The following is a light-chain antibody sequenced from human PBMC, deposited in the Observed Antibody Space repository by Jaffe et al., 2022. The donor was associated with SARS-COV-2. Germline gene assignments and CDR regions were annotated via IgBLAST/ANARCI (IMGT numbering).Light chain of an antibody. CDR2: EDY. J-gene: IGLJ2*01. CDR3: GTWDSSLSVV. V-gene: IGLV1-51*02. Sequence: QSVLTQPPSVSAAPGQKVTISCSGTSSNIATNYVSWYQHLPGTAPKLLIYEDYKRPLGIPDRFSGSKSGTSATLGITGLQSGDEADYYCGTWDSSLSVVFGGGTKVTVL. CDR1: SSNIATNY.